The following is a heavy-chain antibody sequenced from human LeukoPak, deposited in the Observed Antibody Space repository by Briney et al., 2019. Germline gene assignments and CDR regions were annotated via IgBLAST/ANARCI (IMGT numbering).Heavy chain of an antibody. CDR1: GGSFSSYY. D-gene: IGHD3-22*01. J-gene: IGHJ4*02. CDR2: INHSGST. CDR3: ARMYYYDSSGYLDYFDY. Sequence: SETLSLTCAVYGGSFSSYYWSWIRQPPGKGLEWIGEINHSGSTNYNPSLKSRVTISVDTSKNQFSLKLSSVTAADTAVYYCARMYYYDSSGYLDYFDYWGQGTLVTVSS. V-gene: IGHV4-34*01.